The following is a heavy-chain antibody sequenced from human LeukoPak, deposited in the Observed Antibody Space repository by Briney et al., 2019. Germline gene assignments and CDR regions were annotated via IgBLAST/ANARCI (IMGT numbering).Heavy chain of an antibody. CDR2: ISFDGSYQ. V-gene: IGHV3-30*04. CDR3: AKDRRGLWFGESYYLDY. J-gene: IGHJ4*02. CDR1: GFTFSSYA. D-gene: IGHD3-10*01. Sequence: PGGSLRLSCAASGFTFSSYAMHWVRQAPGKVLEWVAVISFDGSYQYYADSVKGRFTISRDNSKNTLYLQMNSLRAEDTAVYYCAKDRRGLWFGESYYLDYWGQGTLVTVSS.